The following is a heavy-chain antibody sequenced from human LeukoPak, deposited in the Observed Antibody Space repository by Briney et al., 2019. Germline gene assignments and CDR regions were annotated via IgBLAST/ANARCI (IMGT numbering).Heavy chain of an antibody. Sequence: SETRSLTCAVSGGSISSSKWWSRVRQPPGKGLEWVGEIYHSGSTNYNPSLKGRVTISVDMSKNQFSLKLSSVTAADTAVYYCAREGVAGSDFDYWGQGTLVTVSS. CDR2: IYHSGST. V-gene: IGHV4-4*02. D-gene: IGHD6-19*01. CDR1: GGSISSSKW. CDR3: AREGVAGSDFDY. J-gene: IGHJ4*02.